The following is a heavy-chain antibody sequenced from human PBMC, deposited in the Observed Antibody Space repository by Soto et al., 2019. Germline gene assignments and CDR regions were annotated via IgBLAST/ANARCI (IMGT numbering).Heavy chain of an antibody. CDR1: GFTFSSYA. D-gene: IGHD2-15*01. Sequence: GGSLRLSCAASGFTFSSYAMSWVRQAPGMGLEWVSAISGSGGSTYYADSVKGRCTISRDTSKNTLYLQMNSLRAEDTAVYYCAKDKGACSGGGCYSVDWGQGTLVTVSS. CDR3: AKDKGACSGGGCYSVD. CDR2: ISGSGGST. J-gene: IGHJ4*02. V-gene: IGHV3-23*01.